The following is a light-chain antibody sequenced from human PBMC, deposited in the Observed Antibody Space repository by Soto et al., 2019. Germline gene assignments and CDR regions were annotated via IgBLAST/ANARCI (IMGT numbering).Light chain of an antibody. Sequence: DIVMTQSPDSLAVSLGERATFNCKSSQSILDRSKNKYYLAWYQQKSGQPPKLLIYWASLRESGVPDRFTGSGSGTDFTLTISSLQAEDVAVYYCQHYGNSAITFGQGTRLDIK. V-gene: IGKV4-1*01. CDR2: WAS. J-gene: IGKJ5*01. CDR1: QSILDRSKNKYY. CDR3: QHYGNSAIT.